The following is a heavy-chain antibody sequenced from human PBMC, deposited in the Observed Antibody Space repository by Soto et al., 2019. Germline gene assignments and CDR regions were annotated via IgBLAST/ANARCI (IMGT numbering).Heavy chain of an antibody. D-gene: IGHD3-3*01. CDR2: FDPEDGET. Sequence: ASVKVSCKVSGYTLTELSMHWVRQAPGKGLEWMGGFDPEDGETIYAQKFQGRVTMTEDTSTDTAYMELSSLRSEDTAVYYCATPNPYDFWSGYYSYWGQGTLVTVSS. V-gene: IGHV1-24*01. CDR3: ATPNPYDFWSGYYSY. CDR1: GYTLTELS. J-gene: IGHJ4*02.